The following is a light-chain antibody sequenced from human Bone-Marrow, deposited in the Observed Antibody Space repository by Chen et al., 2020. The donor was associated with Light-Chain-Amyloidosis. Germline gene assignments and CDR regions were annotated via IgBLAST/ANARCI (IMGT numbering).Light chain of an antibody. J-gene: IGLJ3*02. Sequence: NFMLTQPHSVSESPGKTVTISCTRSSGSIATNYVQWYQQRPGSSPTTVIYEDDQRPSGVPARFSGSIDRSSNSASLTISGLKTEDEADYYCQSYQGSSQGVFGGGTKLTVL. CDR3: QSYQGSSQGV. CDR1: SGSIATNY. V-gene: IGLV6-57*01. CDR2: EDD.